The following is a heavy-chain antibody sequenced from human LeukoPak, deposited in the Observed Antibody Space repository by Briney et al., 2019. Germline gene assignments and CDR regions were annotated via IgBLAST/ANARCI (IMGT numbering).Heavy chain of an antibody. Sequence: GGSLRLSCAASGFTVSSNYMSWVRQAPGKGLERVSVTYSGGSTYYADCVKGRFTISRDNSKNTLYLQMNSLRAEDTAVYYCARESSGGSSYYYYGMDVWGQGTTVTVSS. CDR3: ARESSGGSSYYYYGMDV. D-gene: IGHD2-15*01. CDR1: GFTVSSNY. V-gene: IGHV3-66*01. CDR2: TYSGGST. J-gene: IGHJ6*02.